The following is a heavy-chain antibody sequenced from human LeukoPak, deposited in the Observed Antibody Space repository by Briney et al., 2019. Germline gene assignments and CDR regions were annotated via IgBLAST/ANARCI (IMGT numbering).Heavy chain of an antibody. CDR3: ARSITGTDLKDY. CDR2: INPNSGGT. CDR1: GYTFTGYY. V-gene: IGHV1-2*02. D-gene: IGHD1-20*01. J-gene: IGHJ4*02. Sequence: ASVKVSCKASGYTFTGYYMHWVRQAPGQGLGWMGWINPNSGGTNYAQKFQGRVTVTRDTPISTGYMELSRLRSDDTAVYYCARSITGTDLKDYWGQGTLVTVSS.